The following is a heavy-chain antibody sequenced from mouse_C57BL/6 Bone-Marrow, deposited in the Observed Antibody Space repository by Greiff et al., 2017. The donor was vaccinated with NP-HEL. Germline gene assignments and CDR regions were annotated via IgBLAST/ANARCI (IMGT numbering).Heavy chain of an antibody. CDR1: GYAFSSYW. J-gene: IGHJ4*01. V-gene: IGHV1-80*01. Sequence: QVQLQQSGAELVKPGASVKISCKASGYAFSSYWMNWVKERPGKGLEWIGQIYPGDGDTTYNGKFKGKATLTADKSSSTAYMQVSSLTSEDSAVYSCARGDYGSSRFGYAMDYWGQGTSVTVSS. CDR3: ARGDYGSSRFGYAMDY. CDR2: IYPGDGDT. D-gene: IGHD1-1*01.